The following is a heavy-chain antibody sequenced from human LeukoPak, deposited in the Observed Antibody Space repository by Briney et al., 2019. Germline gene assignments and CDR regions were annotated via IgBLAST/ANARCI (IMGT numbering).Heavy chain of an antibody. CDR1: GFPFSSYA. V-gene: IGHV3-23*01. J-gene: IGHJ6*02. CDR3: AKDRGSSGPYYGMDV. Sequence: GSLRLSCAASGFPFSSYAMNWVRQAPGKGLEWVSAISDISGSTYYAASVKGRFTISRDNSKSTLYLQMNSLRAEDTAVYYCAKDRGSSGPYYGMDVWGQGTTVTVSS. D-gene: IGHD1-26*01. CDR2: ISDISGST.